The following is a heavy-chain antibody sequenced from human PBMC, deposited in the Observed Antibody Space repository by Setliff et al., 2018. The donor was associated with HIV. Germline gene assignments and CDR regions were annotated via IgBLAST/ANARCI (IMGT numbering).Heavy chain of an antibody. CDR2: ISHDGSNT. V-gene: IGHV3-30-3*01. CDR1: GITFTSYA. Sequence: GGSLRLSCAASGITFTSYALHWVRQAPGKGLEWVAIISHDGSNTYYADSVKGRFTISRDNSKNTLYLQMNSLRTEDTAVYYCARDHRAVAYDYRGQGTLVTVSS. D-gene: IGHD6-19*01. J-gene: IGHJ4*02. CDR3: ARDHRAVAYDY.